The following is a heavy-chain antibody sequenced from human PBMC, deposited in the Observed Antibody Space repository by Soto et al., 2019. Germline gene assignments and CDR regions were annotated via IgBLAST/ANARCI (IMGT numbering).Heavy chain of an antibody. D-gene: IGHD6-6*01. J-gene: IGHJ4*02. V-gene: IGHV1-3*01. CDR2: INVGNGNT. CDR1: GYTFTSYA. CDR3: TRDRPGPQHYFDY. Sequence: VASVKVSCKASGYTFTSYAMHWVRQAPGQRLEWMGWINVGNGNTKYLQKFQGRVTITRDTSASTAYMELNSLRAEDTAVYYCTRDRPGPQHYFDYWGQGNMVTVSS.